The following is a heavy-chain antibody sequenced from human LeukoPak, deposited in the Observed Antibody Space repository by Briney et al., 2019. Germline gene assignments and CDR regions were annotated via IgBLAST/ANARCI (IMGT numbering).Heavy chain of an antibody. Sequence: SQTLSLTCAISGDSVSSNNPAWNWIRQSPSRGLEWLVRTYYRYKWYNDYAVSVKSRITITPDTSKNQFSLQLNSVTPEDTAVYYCARQLGAFDIWGQGTMVTVSS. D-gene: IGHD1-1*01. CDR2: TYYRYKWYN. J-gene: IGHJ3*02. V-gene: IGHV6-1*01. CDR3: ARQLGAFDI. CDR1: GDSVSSNNPA.